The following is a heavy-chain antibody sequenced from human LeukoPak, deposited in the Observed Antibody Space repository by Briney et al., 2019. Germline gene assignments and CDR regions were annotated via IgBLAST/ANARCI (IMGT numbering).Heavy chain of an antibody. CDR1: GFTFSSYA. J-gene: IGHJ6*02. V-gene: IGHV3-23*01. D-gene: IGHD3-10*01. Sequence: GGSLRLSCAASGFTFSSYAMSWVRQAPGEGLEWVSAISGSGGSTYYADSVKGRFTISRDNSKNTLYLQMNSLRAEDTAVYYCARASGTAAQYYYGMDVWGQGTTVTVSS. CDR3: ARASGTAAQYYYGMDV. CDR2: ISGSGGST.